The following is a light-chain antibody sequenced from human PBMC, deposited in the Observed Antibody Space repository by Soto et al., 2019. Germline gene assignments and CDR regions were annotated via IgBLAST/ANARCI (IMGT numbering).Light chain of an antibody. CDR2: SAS. CDR3: QHYNDWPPTWT. Sequence: XIVMTQSPATLSVSPGERATLSCRASQSVSSKLAWYQQKPGQPPRVLIYSASTRATGIPARFSGSGSGTEFTLTISSLQSEDFAVYYCQHYNDWPPTWTFGQGTKVDIK. V-gene: IGKV3-15*01. CDR1: QSVSSK. J-gene: IGKJ1*01.